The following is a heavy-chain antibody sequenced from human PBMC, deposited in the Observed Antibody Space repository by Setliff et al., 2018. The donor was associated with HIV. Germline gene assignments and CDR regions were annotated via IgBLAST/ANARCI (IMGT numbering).Heavy chain of an antibody. CDR2: IFYTGHT. D-gene: IGHD6-13*01. V-gene: IGHV4-39*01. Sequence: KPSETLSLTCTVSGGSISTSSYYWGWIRQPPGKGLEWIGNIFYTGHTYYNPSLRSRLTISVDTSKNQISLKMTSGTAADTAVYFCARSPAAEGYWGQGALVTVSS. CDR1: GGSISTSSYY. J-gene: IGHJ4*02. CDR3: ARSPAAEGY.